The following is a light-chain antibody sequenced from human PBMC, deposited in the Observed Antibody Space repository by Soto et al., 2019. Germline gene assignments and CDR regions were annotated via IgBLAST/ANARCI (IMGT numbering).Light chain of an antibody. CDR3: QQSYSTPPN. CDR1: RAINNY. CDR2: SAS. J-gene: IGKJ2*01. Sequence: IPMTQSPSSLSASVGDRVTLTCRTSRAINNYVNWYQHHPGRVPKLLISSASILQAGVPSRFSAGGSGTQLALTISNLQPEDVATYYCQQSYSTPPNFGQGTKLEI. V-gene: IGKV1-39*01.